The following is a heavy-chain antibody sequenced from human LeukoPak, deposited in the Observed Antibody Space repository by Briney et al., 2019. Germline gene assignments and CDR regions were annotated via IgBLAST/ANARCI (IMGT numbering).Heavy chain of an antibody. J-gene: IGHJ6*02. CDR1: GGSISSSSYY. CDR3: ARSSGSYYYYGMDV. D-gene: IGHD3-10*01. CDR2: IYYSGST. V-gene: IGHV4-39*07. Sequence: SETLSLTCTVSGGSISSSSYYWGWIRQPPGKGLEWIGSIYYSGSTYYNPSLKSRVTMSVDTSKNQFSLKLSSVTAADTAVYYCARSSGSYYYYGMDVWGQGTTVTVSS.